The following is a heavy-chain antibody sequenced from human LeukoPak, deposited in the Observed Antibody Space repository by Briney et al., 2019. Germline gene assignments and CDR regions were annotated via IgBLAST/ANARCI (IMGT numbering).Heavy chain of an antibody. CDR1: GFTFSSYA. CDR2: ISYDGSNK. J-gene: IGHJ4*02. D-gene: IGHD3-10*01. Sequence: PGGSLRLSCAASGFTFSSYAMHWVRQAPGKGLEWVAVISYDGSNKYYADSVKGRFTISRDNSKNTLYLQMNSLRAEDTAVYYCAKDRGITMVRGVIIAPAEEPDYWGQGTLVTVSS. CDR3: AKDRGITMVRGVIIAPAEEPDY. V-gene: IGHV3-30-3*02.